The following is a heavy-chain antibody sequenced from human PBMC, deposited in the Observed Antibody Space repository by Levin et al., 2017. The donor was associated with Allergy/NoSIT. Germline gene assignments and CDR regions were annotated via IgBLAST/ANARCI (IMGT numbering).Heavy chain of an antibody. V-gene: IGHV4-59*01. D-gene: IGHD6-19*01. CDR1: GGAISSYY. CDR2: IHYSGST. CDR3: ARREGSGWEGFDY. J-gene: IGHJ4*02. Sequence: SETLSLRCTVSGGAISSYYWTWIRQSPGKGLEWIGYIHYSGSTNYNPSLKSRVTISVDMSKNEFSLKLTSVTAADTAVYYCARREGSGWEGFDYWGPGTLVTVSS.